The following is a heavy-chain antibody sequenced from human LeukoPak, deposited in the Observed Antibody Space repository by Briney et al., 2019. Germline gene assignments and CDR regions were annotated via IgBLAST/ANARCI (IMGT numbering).Heavy chain of an antibody. CDR3: ARHLPIQYYYYGMDV. CDR1: GGSMSSSSYY. J-gene: IGHJ6*02. Sequence: SETLSLTCTVSGGSMSSSSYYWGWIRQPPGKGLEWIGTIYYSGSSYYNPSLKSRVTISVDPSKNQFSLKLSSVTAADTAVYYCARHLPIQYYYYGMDVWGQGTTVTVSS. V-gene: IGHV4-39*01. CDR2: IYYSGSS.